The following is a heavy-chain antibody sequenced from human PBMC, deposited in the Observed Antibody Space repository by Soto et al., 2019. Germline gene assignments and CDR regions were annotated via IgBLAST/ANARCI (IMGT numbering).Heavy chain of an antibody. CDR1: GGSISSSNW. CDR2: SYHSGST. D-gene: IGHD6-13*01. J-gene: IGHJ6*02. CDR3: AGIAAYYGMDV. Sequence: QVQLQESGPGLVKPSGTLSLTCAVSGGSISSSNWWSWVRQPPGKGLEWIGESYHSGSTNYNTSLKGRVTISIDKSKPQCALKLSSVAAADTAVYYCAGIAAYYGMDVWGQGTTVTVSS. V-gene: IGHV4-4*02.